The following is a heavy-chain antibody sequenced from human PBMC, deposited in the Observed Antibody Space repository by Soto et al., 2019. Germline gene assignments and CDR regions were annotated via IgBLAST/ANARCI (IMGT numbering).Heavy chain of an antibody. Sequence: PGGSLRLSCAASGFTFSSYSMNWVRQAPGKGLEWVSSISSSSSYIYYADSVKGRFTISRDNAKNSLYLQMNSLRAEDTAVYYCASSGYDFWSGYYSMDPWGQGTLVTVSS. CDR3: ASSGYDFWSGYYSMDP. D-gene: IGHD3-3*01. CDR1: GFTFSSYS. V-gene: IGHV3-21*01. J-gene: IGHJ5*02. CDR2: ISSSSSYI.